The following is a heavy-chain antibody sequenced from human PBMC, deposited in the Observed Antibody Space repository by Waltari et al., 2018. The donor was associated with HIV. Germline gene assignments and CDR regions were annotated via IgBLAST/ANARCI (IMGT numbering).Heavy chain of an antibody. V-gene: IGHV1-18*01. CDR1: GYTFSTYG. Sequence: QVRLVQSGGEVKKAGASVKVSCKASGYTFSTYGISWVRQAPGQGLEWLGWIRSYNVKTNRPQKLQYRRNINKDTATTRAYVELRSMGSEEAAVYYCERGRRPPAYDFGSGSDGHYYYGRDVWGQGTTVTVS. J-gene: IGHJ6*02. CDR3: ERGRRPPAYDFGSGSDGHYYYGRDV. D-gene: IGHD3-10*01. CDR2: IRSYNVKT.